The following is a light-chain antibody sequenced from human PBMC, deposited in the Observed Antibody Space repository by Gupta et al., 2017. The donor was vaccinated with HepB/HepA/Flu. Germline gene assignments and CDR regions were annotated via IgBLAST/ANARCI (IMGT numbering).Light chain of an antibody. CDR3: QQYNIWLT. J-gene: IGKJ4*01. CDR2: GAS. CDR1: HKISSN. V-gene: IGKV3-15*01. Sequence: EIVMTQSPSTLSVSPGERATLSCRASHKISSNLAWYQKKPGQAPRLLMYGASNRATGIPARFSGSGSGQEFTLTISSLQSEDFAVYYCQQYNIWLTFGGGTKVEIK.